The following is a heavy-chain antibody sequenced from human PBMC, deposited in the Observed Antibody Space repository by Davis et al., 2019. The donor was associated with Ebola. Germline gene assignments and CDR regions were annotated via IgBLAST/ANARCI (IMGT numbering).Heavy chain of an antibody. J-gene: IGHJ4*02. D-gene: IGHD2-2*02. Sequence: SVKVSCKASGGTFSSYAISWVRQAPGQGLEWMGGIIPIFGTANYAQKFQGRVTITADESTSTAYMELSSLRSEDTAVYYCAREPIVRYCSSTSCYKARFDYWGQGTLVTVSS. CDR1: GGTFSSYA. CDR2: IIPIFGTA. V-gene: IGHV1-69*13. CDR3: AREPIVRYCSSTSCYKARFDY.